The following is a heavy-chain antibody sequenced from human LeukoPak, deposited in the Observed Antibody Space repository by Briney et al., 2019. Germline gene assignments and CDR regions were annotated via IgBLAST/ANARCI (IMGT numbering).Heavy chain of an antibody. V-gene: IGHV1-2*06. D-gene: IGHD6-13*01. CDR1: GYTFTDYY. J-gene: IGHJ4*02. CDR2: IDPNSGGT. Sequence: VASVRVSCETSGYTFTDYYLHWVRQAPGQGVEWMGRIDPNSGGTNYAQKFQVRVTVTRETSIRTVYMELSGLRSDDTAVYYCARVPGPYTTSRFDYWGQGTLVTVSS. CDR3: ARVPGPYTTSRFDY.